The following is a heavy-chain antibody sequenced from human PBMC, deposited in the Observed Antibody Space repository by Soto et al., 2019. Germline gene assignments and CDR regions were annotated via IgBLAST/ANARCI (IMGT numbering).Heavy chain of an antibody. CDR3: ARGYSSGWLFGLVDY. CDR2: IWYDGSNK. V-gene: IGHV3-33*01. Sequence: PGGSLRLSCAASGFTFSSYGMHWVRQAPGKGLEWVAVIWYDGSNKYYADSVKGRFTISRDNSKNTLYLQMNSLRAEDQAVYYCARGYSSGWLFGLVDYWGQGTLVTVSS. J-gene: IGHJ4*02. CDR1: GFTFSSYG. D-gene: IGHD6-19*01.